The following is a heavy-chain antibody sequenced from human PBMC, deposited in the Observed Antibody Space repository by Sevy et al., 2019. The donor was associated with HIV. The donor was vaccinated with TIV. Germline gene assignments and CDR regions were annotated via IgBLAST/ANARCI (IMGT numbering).Heavy chain of an antibody. Sequence: GGSLRLSCAASGFTFSNYWMSWVRQAPGNGLEWVATIKKDGTEKYYVDSVRGRFTMSRDNAKNSLYLQMNSLRVEDTALYYCARDCSSTTCLWGLDFSGQGTPVTVSS. CDR3: ARDCSSTTCLWGLDF. CDR1: GFTFSNYW. D-gene: IGHD2-2*01. J-gene: IGHJ6*02. CDR2: IKKDGTEK. V-gene: IGHV3-7*03.